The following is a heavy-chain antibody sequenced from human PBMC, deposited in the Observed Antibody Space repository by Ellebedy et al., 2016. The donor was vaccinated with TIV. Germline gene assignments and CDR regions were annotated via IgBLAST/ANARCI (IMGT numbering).Heavy chain of an antibody. CDR2: ITPIFGTA. CDR3: AFTRSTTVVTAYFDY. Sequence: AASVKVSCKASGGTFSRYAISWARQAPGQGLAWMGGITPIFGTANYAQKFQGRVTVTADGSTSIAYMELRSLRSEDTAVYYCAFTRSTTVVTAYFDYWGQGTLVTVSS. CDR1: GGTFSRYA. J-gene: IGHJ4*02. V-gene: IGHV1-69*13. D-gene: IGHD4-23*01.